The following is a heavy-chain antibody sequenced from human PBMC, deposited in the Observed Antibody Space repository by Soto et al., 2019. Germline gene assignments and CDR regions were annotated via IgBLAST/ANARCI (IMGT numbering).Heavy chain of an antibody. D-gene: IGHD2-8*01. J-gene: IGHJ4*02. CDR1: GYTFTSYG. CDR2: ISAYNDNT. V-gene: IGHV1-18*01. Sequence: ASVKVSCKASGYTFTSYGISWVRQAPGQGLEWMGWISAYNDNTNYAQKVQGRVTMTTDTSTSTAYMELRSLRSDDTAVYYCARDGRNGGYFDYWGQGTLVTVSS. CDR3: ARDGRNGGYFDY.